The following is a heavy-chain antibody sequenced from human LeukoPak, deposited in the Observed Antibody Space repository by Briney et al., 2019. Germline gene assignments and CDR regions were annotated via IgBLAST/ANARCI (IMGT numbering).Heavy chain of an antibody. CDR1: GFTFSSYW. D-gene: IGHD2-15*01. V-gene: IGHV3-7*03. Sequence: GGSLRLSCAASGFTFSSYWMSWVRQAPGKGLEWVANIKQDGSEKYYVDSVKGRFTISRDNSKNMLYLQMNSLRAEDTALYYCAKGSRSGGSCYSPIDYGGQGTLVTVSS. J-gene: IGHJ4*02. CDR2: IKQDGSEK. CDR3: AKGSRSGGSCYSPIDY.